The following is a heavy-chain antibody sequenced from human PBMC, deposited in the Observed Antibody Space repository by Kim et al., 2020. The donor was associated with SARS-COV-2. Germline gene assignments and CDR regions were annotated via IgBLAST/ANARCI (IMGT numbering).Heavy chain of an antibody. D-gene: IGHD6-13*01. Sequence: GESLKISCKGSGYSFTSYWIGWVRQMPGKGLEWMGIIYPGDSDTRYSPYFQGQVTISADKSISTAYLQWSSLKASDTAMYYCARLPIAAAGTGCYYYYYGMDVWGQGTTVTVSS. V-gene: IGHV5-51*01. J-gene: IGHJ6*02. CDR2: IYPGDSDT. CDR1: GYSFTSYW. CDR3: ARLPIAAAGTGCYYYYYGMDV.